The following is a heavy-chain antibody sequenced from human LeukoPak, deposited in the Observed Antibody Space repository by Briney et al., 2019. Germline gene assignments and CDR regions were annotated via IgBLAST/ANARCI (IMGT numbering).Heavy chain of an antibody. CDR3: AREPFGYFDS. CDR1: GGSISNYY. D-gene: IGHD3-10*01. V-gene: IGHV4-59*01. J-gene: IGHJ4*02. CDR2: IYYSGST. Sequence: SETLSLTCTVSGGSISNYYWSWIRQPPGKGLEWFGYIYYSGSTNYNPSHKSRVTISVDTSKNQFSLKLSSVTAADTGVYYCAREPFGYFDSWGQGTLATVSS.